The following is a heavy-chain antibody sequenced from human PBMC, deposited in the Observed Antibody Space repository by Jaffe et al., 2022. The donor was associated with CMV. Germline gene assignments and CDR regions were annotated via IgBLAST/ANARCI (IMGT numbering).Heavy chain of an antibody. CDR2: IYYSGST. D-gene: IGHD3-22*01. CDR3: ARRAPYDSSGYYYPDYYYYYMDV. J-gene: IGHJ6*03. V-gene: IGHV4-59*01. Sequence: QVQLQESGPGLVKPSETLSLTCTVSGGSISSYYWSWIRQPPGKGLEWIGYIYYSGSTNYNPSLKSRVTISVDTSKNQFSLKLSSVTAADTAVYYCARRAPYDSSGYYYPDYYYYYMDVWGKGTTVTVSS. CDR1: GGSISSYY.